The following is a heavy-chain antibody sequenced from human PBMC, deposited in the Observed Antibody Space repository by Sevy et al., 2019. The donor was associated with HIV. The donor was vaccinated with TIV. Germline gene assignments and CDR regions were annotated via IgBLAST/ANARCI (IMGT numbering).Heavy chain of an antibody. D-gene: IGHD3-22*01. Sequence: GGSLRLSCAASGFTVSSNYMSWVRQAPGKGLEWVSVIYSGGSTYYADSVKGRFTISGDNSKNTLYLQMNSLRAEDTAVYYCAREDSSGYYSYGMDVWGQGTTVTVSS. CDR2: IYSGGST. J-gene: IGHJ6*02. V-gene: IGHV3-66*01. CDR3: AREDSSGYYSYGMDV. CDR1: GFTVSSNY.